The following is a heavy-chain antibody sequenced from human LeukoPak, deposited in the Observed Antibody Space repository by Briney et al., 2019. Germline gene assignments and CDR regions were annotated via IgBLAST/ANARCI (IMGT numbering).Heavy chain of an antibody. CDR3: ARDWVVTMVRGNPQSGDY. V-gene: IGHV4-34*01. J-gene: IGHJ4*02. CDR1: GGSFSGYY. D-gene: IGHD3-10*01. CDR2: INHSGST. Sequence: SETLSLTCAVYGGSFSGYYWSWIRQPPGKGLEWIGEINHSGSTNYNPSLKSRVTISVDTSKNQFSLKLSSVTAADTAMYYCARDWVVTMVRGNPQSGDYWGQGTLVTVSS.